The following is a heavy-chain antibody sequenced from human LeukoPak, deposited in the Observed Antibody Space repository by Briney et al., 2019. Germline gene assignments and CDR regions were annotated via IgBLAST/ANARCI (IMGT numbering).Heavy chain of an antibody. CDR1: GGSISSSNW. Sequence: SETLSLTCVVSGGSISSSNWWSWVRQPPEKGLEWIGEIYHSGSTNYNPSLKSRVTISVDKSKNQFSLRLSSVTAADTAVYYCARVSAPDYYYYYMDVWGKGTTVTISS. CDR2: IYHSGST. CDR3: ARVSAPDYYYYYMDV. V-gene: IGHV4-4*02. J-gene: IGHJ6*03.